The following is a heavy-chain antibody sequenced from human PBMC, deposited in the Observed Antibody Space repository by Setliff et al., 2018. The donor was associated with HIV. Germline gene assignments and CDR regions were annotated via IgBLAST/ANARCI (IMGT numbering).Heavy chain of an antibody. D-gene: IGHD1-26*01. CDR1: GYTFASYG. CDR2: ISAYDGNT. Sequence: ASVTVSCKASGYTFASYGITWVRQAPGQGLEWMGWISAYDGNTNYAQKVRERVTLTTDTATNTAFMELKNLTSADTAVYFCARSDWELVLSSFDYWGQGTQVTV. CDR3: ARSDWELVLSSFDY. V-gene: IGHV1-18*01. J-gene: IGHJ4*02.